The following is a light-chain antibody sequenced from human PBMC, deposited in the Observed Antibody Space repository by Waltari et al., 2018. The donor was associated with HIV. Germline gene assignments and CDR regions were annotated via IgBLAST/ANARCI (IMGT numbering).Light chain of an antibody. V-gene: IGKV3D-15*01. J-gene: IGKJ1*01. Sequence: IVMTQSPATLSALQGERVTFSCRASQNISSDLAWLQQRPGQAPRLVIYDAVTRPTGIPARISGRGSETDFTLTISSLQSEDVAVYFCQQYNNWPPWTFGQGTKVEMK. CDR3: QQYNNWPPWT. CDR2: DAV. CDR1: QNISSD.